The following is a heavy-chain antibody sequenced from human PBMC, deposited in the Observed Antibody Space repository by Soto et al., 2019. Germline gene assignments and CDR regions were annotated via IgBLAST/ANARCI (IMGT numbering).Heavy chain of an antibody. V-gene: IGHV3-30-3*01. CDR1: GFTFSSYA. Sequence: QVQLVESGGGVVQPGRSLRLSCAASGFTFSSYAMHWVRQAPGKGLEWVAVISYDGSNKYYADSVKGRFTISRDNSKNTVYLQMKSLRAEDTAVYYFAKWLVRPENLFDPWGQGNLVNVS. D-gene: IGHD6-19*01. J-gene: IGHJ5*02. CDR3: AKWLVRPENLFDP. CDR2: ISYDGSNK.